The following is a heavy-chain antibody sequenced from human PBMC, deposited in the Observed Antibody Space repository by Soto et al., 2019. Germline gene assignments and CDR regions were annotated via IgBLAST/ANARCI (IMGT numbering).Heavy chain of an antibody. CDR3: ARDRDAFYTH. CDR2: IGAYHGNT. Sequence: QVQLVQSGAEGRKPGASVKVSCKPPGSTFTNNGVSWVRQAPGQGLEWMGWIGAYHGNTNYAEKFKGRVTLTTDTSTTTAYMELTSLDSDDTAVYYCARDRDAFYTHWGQGTLVTVSS. CDR1: GSTFTNNG. D-gene: IGHD3-16*01. V-gene: IGHV1-18*01. J-gene: IGHJ4*02.